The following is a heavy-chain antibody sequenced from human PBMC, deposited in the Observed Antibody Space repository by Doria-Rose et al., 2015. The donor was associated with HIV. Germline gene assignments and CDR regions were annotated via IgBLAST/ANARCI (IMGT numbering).Heavy chain of an antibody. J-gene: IGHJ4*02. CDR3: AREFWDGSWYDSRGYYCFDY. CDR2: IKQDGSEK. D-gene: IGHD3-22*01. Sequence: EVQLVESGGGLVQPGGSLTLSCVASGFTFSSYWMSWVRQAPGKGLEWVANIKQDGSEKFYVDSVKGRFTMSRDNAKNSLYLQMNSLRAEDTAVYYCAREFWDGSWYDSRGYYCFDYWGPGMLVTVSS. V-gene: IGHV3-7*01. CDR1: GFTFSSYW.